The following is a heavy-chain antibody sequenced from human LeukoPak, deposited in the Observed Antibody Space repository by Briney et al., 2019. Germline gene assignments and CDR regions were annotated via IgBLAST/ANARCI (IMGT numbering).Heavy chain of an antibody. D-gene: IGHD3-22*01. CDR3: AKSVISGYPANWFDP. J-gene: IGHJ5*02. CDR1: GFTFSSFG. Sequence: GGSLRLSCAASGFTFSSFGIHWVRQAPGKGLEWVAVISYDGGKAYYADSVKGRFTISRDNSKNTVYLQMSSLRAEDTAMYYCAKSVISGYPANWFDPWGQGTLVTVSS. CDR2: ISYDGGKA. V-gene: IGHV3-30*18.